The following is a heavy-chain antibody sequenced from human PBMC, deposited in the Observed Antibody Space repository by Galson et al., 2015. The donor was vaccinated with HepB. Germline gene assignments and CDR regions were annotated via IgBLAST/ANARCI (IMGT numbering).Heavy chain of an antibody. D-gene: IGHD3-9*01. CDR2: ISGSGGST. J-gene: IGHJ4*02. CDR3: ARDRFRSYDFLTGGVTGYYFDY. Sequence: SLRPSCAASGFTFNSYAMSWVRQAPGKGLEWVSTISGSGGSTFYGDSVKGRLILSRDNSKKTLYLQMNSLRAGDTAVYYCARDRFRSYDFLTGGVTGYYFDYWGQGTLVTVSS. V-gene: IGHV3-23*02. CDR1: GFTFNSYA.